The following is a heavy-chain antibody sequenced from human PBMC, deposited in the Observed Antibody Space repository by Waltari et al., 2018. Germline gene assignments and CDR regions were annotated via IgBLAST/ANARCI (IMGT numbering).Heavy chain of an antibody. J-gene: IGHJ6*02. CDR3: ARYSSSPYYYGMDV. Sequence: QLQLQESGPGLAKPSATLSLTCAVHGGSISRSNSYWGWIRQPPGKGLEWIGSIYYSGSTYYNPSLKSRVTISVDTSKNQFSLKLSSVTAADTAVYYCARYSSSPYYYGMDVWGQGTTVTVSS. V-gene: IGHV4-39*07. CDR1: GGSISRSNSY. CDR2: IYYSGST. D-gene: IGHD6-13*01.